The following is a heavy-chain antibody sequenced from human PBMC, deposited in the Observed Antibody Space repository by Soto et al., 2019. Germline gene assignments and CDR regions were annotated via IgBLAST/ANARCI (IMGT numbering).Heavy chain of an antibody. D-gene: IGHD3-16*01. CDR3: ARDRGDGWFDP. CDR2: IYYSGST. J-gene: IGHJ5*02. V-gene: IGHV4-59*01. CDR1: GGSISSYY. Sequence: QVQLQESGPGLVKPSETLSLTCTVSGGSISSYYWSWIRQPPGKGLEWIGYIYYSGSTNYNPSLKSRVPLSVDTSKNQFPLKLSSVTAADTAVYYCARDRGDGWFDPWGQGTLVTVSS.